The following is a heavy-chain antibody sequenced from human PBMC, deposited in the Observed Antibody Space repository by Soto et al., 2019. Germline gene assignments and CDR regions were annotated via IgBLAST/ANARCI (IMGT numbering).Heavy chain of an antibody. D-gene: IGHD3-10*01. CDR3: ARAGGREFLWFGEPQLPYNWCDP. V-gene: IGHV1-69*01. CDR1: GGTFSSYA. Sequence: QVQLVQSGAEVKKPGSSVTVSCKASGGTFSSYAISWVRQAPGQGLEWMGGIIPIFGTANYAQKFQGRVTITADESTSTAYMELSSLRSEDTAVYYCARAGGREFLWFGEPQLPYNWCDPWGQGTLVTVSS. J-gene: IGHJ5*02. CDR2: IIPIFGTA.